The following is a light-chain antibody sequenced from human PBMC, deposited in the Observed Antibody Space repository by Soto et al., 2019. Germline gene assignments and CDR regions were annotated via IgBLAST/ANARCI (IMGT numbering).Light chain of an antibody. CDR2: DAS. Sequence: EIVLTQSPATLSLSPGERATLSCRASQSVSSYLAWYQQKPGQAPRLLIYDASNMATGIPARFSGSGSGTDFTHTISSLEPEDFAVYYCQQRSNWRAFGQGTRLEIK. J-gene: IGKJ5*01. V-gene: IGKV3-11*01. CDR3: QQRSNWRA. CDR1: QSVSSY.